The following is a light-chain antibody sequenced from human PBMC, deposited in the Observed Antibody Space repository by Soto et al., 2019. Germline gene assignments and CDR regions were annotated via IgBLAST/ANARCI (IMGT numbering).Light chain of an antibody. CDR2: EDN. J-gene: IGLJ1*01. CDR3: ATWDSSLSGGV. V-gene: IGLV1-51*02. CDR1: SSNIENNY. Sequence: QSVLTQPPSVSAAPGQKGTISCSGSSSNIENNYVSWYRQLPGTAPTLLIYEDNKRPSGIPDRFSGSKSGTSATLGITGLETGDEADYYCATWDSSLSGGVFGTGTKVTVL.